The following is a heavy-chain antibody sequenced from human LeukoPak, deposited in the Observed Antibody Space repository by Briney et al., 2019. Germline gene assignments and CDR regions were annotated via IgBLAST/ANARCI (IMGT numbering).Heavy chain of an antibody. CDR1: GFTFSSYE. D-gene: IGHD3-22*01. J-gene: IGHJ4*02. V-gene: IGHV3-48*03. CDR3: ARDRHRYSYDSSGYPPY. CDR2: ISSSGSTI. Sequence: PGGSLRLSCAASGFTFSSYEMNWVRQAPGKGLEWVSYISSSGSTIYYADSVKGRFTISRDNAKNSLYLQMNSLRAEDTAVYYCARDRHRYSYDSSGYPPYWGQGTLVTVSS.